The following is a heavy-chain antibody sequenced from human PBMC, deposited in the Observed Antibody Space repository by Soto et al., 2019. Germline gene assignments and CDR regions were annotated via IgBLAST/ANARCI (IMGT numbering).Heavy chain of an antibody. Sequence: QVQLQESGPGLVKPSQTLSLTCSVSGGYITSGDYYWSWIRQPPGKGLEWIGYIHNSGSTYYSPSLKSRVTILVDTSKNEFYLELSSVTAADTALYYCARAESITIFGVVLAYFDYWGRGTLVTVSS. CDR3: ARAESITIFGVVLAYFDY. CDR2: IHNSGST. J-gene: IGHJ4*02. D-gene: IGHD3-3*01. V-gene: IGHV4-30-4*01. CDR1: GGYITSGDYY.